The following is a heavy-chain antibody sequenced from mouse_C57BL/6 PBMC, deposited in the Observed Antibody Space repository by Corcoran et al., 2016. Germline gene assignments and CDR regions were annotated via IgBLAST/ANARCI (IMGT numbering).Heavy chain of an antibody. CDR1: GYAFSSYW. V-gene: IGHV1-80*01. J-gene: IGHJ4*01. Sequence: QVQLQQSGAELVKPGASVKISCKASGYAFSSYWMNWVKQRPGKGLEWIGQIYPGDGDTNYNGKFKGKATLTAAKSSSTAYMQLSSLTSEDSAVYFCARWGGNCYAMDYWGQGTSVTVSS. CDR3: ARWGGNCYAMDY. D-gene: IGHD2-1*01. CDR2: IYPGDGDT.